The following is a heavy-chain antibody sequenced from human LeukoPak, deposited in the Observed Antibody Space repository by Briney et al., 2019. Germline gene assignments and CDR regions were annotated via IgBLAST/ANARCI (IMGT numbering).Heavy chain of an antibody. CDR1: GFTFRSYW. CDR3: ARDSIIGTTRNDY. Sequence: PGGSLRLSCAASGFTFRSYWMHWVRQAPGKGLVWVSRISSDGSTTSYADSVKGRFTISRDNAKITLYLQMNSLRAEDTAVYYCARDSIIGTTRNDYWGQGTLVTVSS. CDR2: ISSDGSTT. D-gene: IGHD1-20*01. V-gene: IGHV3-74*01. J-gene: IGHJ4*02.